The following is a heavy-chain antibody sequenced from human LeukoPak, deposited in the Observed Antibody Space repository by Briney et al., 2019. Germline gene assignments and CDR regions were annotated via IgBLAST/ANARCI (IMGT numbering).Heavy chain of an antibody. CDR1: GGSISSGGYY. Sequence: SETLSLTFTVSGGSISSGGYYLSWIRQHPRHGLAWIVYIYYSGSTYYNPSLKSRVTISVDTSKSQFSLKLSSVTAADTAVYYCARDKGTVTSLTTFDYWGQGTLVTVSS. CDR2: IYYSGST. V-gene: IGHV4-31*03. D-gene: IGHD4-17*01. CDR3: ARDKGTVTSLTTFDY. J-gene: IGHJ4*02.